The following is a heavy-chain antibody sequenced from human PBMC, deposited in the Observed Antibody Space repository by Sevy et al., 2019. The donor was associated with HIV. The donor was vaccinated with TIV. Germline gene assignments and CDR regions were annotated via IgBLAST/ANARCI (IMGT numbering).Heavy chain of an antibody. CDR2: IYYSGST. Sequence: SETLSLTYTVSGGSISSSSYYWGWIRQPPGKGLEWIGSIYYSGSTYYNPSLKSRVTISVDTSKNQFSLKLSSVTAADTAVYYSARHNDIVLMVYAIPSWFDPWGQGTLVTVSS. V-gene: IGHV4-39*01. D-gene: IGHD2-8*01. CDR3: ARHNDIVLMVYAIPSWFDP. CDR1: GGSISSSSYY. J-gene: IGHJ5*02.